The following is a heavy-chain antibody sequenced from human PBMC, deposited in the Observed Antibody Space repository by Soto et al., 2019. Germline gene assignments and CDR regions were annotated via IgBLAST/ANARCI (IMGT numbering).Heavy chain of an antibody. D-gene: IGHD3-10*01. J-gene: IGHJ6*02. Sequence: QGQLVESGGGVVQPGTSLRLSCEVSGFIFSRYGMHWVRQAPGKGLEWVAVISYDGSNKYYAESVKGRFIISRDKSENTLYLQMNSLRAEDTAVYYFAKDLGSGKPYYYYAMDVWGQGTTVTVSS. CDR1: GFIFSRYG. V-gene: IGHV3-30*18. CDR2: ISYDGSNK. CDR3: AKDLGSGKPYYYYAMDV.